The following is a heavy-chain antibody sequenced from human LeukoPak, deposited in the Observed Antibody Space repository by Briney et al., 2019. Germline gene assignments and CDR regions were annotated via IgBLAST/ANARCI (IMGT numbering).Heavy chain of an antibody. CDR2: ISGSGGKT. CDR1: GFTFSSYA. CDR3: AKDGKGAPVAGTGYFDY. Sequence: PGASLLLSCAASGFTFSSYAMSWVRQAPGKGLEWVSVISGSGGKTYYADSVKGRFTISRDNSKNTLYLQMNSLRAEDTAIYYCAKDGKGAPVAGTGYFDYWGQGTLVTVSS. V-gene: IGHV3-23*01. J-gene: IGHJ4*02. D-gene: IGHD6-19*01.